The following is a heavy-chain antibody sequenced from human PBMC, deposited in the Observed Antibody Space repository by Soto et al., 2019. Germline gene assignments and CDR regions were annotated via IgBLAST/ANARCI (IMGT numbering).Heavy chain of an antibody. CDR2: IVVGSGNT. J-gene: IGHJ6*02. Sequence: SVKVSCKASGFTFTSSAVQWVRQARGQRLEWIGWIVVGSGNTNYAQKFQERVTITRDMSTSTASMELSSLRSEDTAVYYCAAGLGEAYDFWSGYYYYYGMDVWGQGTTVTVSS. CDR3: AAGLGEAYDFWSGYYYYYGMDV. D-gene: IGHD3-3*01. CDR1: GFTFTSSA. V-gene: IGHV1-58*01.